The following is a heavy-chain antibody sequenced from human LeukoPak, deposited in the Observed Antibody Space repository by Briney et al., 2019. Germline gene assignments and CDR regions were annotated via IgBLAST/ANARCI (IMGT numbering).Heavy chain of an antibody. Sequence: KPSETLSLTCTVSGGSISSYYWSWIRQPPGKGLEWIGYIYYSGSTNYNPSLKSRVTISVDTSKNQFSLKLSSVTAADTAVYYCARLVRGVRKGWFDPWGQGTLVTVSS. CDR3: ARLVRGVRKGWFDP. D-gene: IGHD3-10*01. CDR2: IYYSGST. CDR1: GGSISSYY. V-gene: IGHV4-59*01. J-gene: IGHJ5*02.